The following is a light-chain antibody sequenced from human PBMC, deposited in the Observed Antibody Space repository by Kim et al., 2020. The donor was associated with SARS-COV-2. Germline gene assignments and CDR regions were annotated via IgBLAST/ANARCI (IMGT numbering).Light chain of an antibody. V-gene: IGKV2-28*01. CDR2: LGS. Sequence: SASISCRSSQSLLQSTGYGYLDWYLLKPGQSPPLLIYLGSNRASGVPDRFSGSGSGTDFTLKISRVEAEDVGVYYCMQALQTPLTFGQGTKVDIK. CDR1: QSLLQSTGYGY. CDR3: MQALQTPLT. J-gene: IGKJ1*01.